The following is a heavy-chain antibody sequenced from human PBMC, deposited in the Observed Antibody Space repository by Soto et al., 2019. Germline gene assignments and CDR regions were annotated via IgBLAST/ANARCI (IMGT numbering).Heavy chain of an antibody. CDR2: ISGSGGDT. V-gene: IGHV3-23*01. Sequence: EVQLLESGGGLVQPGGSLRLSCAASGFTFSSYAMNWVRQAPGKGLEWVSTISGSGGDTYYADSVKGRFSISRDNSKYTLSLQMDSLRAEDTAVYYCEKGGRSSSGLDFDYWGQGTLVTVSS. CDR1: GFTFSSYA. CDR3: EKGGRSSSGLDFDY. J-gene: IGHJ4*02. D-gene: IGHD6-6*01.